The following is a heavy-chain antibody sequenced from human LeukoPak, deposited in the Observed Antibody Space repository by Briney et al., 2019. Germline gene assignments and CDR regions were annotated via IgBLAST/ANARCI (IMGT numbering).Heavy chain of an antibody. Sequence: GGSLRLPCAASGFTFSSYWMSWVRQAPGKGLEWVANIKQDGSEKYYVDSVKGRFTISRDNAKNSLYLQMNSLRAEDTAVYYCARESLGDYVWGSYHHWGQGTLVTVSS. CDR2: IKQDGSEK. CDR3: ARESLGDYVWGSYHH. D-gene: IGHD3-16*02. V-gene: IGHV3-7*01. CDR1: GFTFSSYW. J-gene: IGHJ5*02.